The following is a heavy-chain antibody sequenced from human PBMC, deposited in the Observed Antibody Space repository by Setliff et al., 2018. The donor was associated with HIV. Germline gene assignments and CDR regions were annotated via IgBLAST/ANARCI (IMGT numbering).Heavy chain of an antibody. D-gene: IGHD6-6*01. CDR1: GFTFSNYW. CDR2: IIQDGSEE. Sequence: GGSLRLSCAASGFTFSNYWMTWVRQAPGKGLEWVANIIQDGSEEHYVDSVKGRFTISRENAKNSLYLQMNSLRVEDTAVYYCARRRGSSSFDYWGQGTLVTVSS. CDR3: ARRRGSSSFDY. V-gene: IGHV3-7*01. J-gene: IGHJ4*02.